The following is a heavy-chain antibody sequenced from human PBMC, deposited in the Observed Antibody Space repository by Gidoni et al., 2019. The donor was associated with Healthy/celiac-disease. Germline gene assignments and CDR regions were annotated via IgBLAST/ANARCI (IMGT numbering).Heavy chain of an antibody. CDR2: IDPSDSYT. CDR1: GYSFTSYW. V-gene: IGHV5-10-1*01. J-gene: IGHJ6*03. CDR3: ARHGGYCSGGSCYPSDYMDV. D-gene: IGHD2-15*01. Sequence: EVQLVQSGAEVKKPGESLRISCKGSGYSFTSYWISWVRQMPGKGLEWRGRIDPSDSYTNYSPSFQGHVTISADKSISTAYLQWSSLKASDTAMYYCARHGGYCSGGSCYPSDYMDVWGKGTTVTVSS.